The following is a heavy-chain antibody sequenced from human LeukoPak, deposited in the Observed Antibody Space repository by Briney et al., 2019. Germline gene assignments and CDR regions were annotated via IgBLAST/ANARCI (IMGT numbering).Heavy chain of an antibody. J-gene: IGHJ4*02. CDR2: INPSGGST. V-gene: IGHV1-46*01. CDR3: ARSQYSSGWYAACY. CDR1: GYTFSNYY. D-gene: IGHD6-19*01. Sequence: ASVKVSCKASGYTFSNYYMYWVRQAPGQGLEWMGLINPSGGSTNYAQKFQGRVTMTRDMSTSTVYMELSSLRSEDTAVYYCARSQYSSGWYAACYWGQGTLVTVSS.